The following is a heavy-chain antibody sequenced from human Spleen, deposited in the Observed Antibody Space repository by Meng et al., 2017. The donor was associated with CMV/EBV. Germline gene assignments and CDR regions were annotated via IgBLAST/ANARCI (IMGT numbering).Heavy chain of an antibody. V-gene: IGHV4-34*01. D-gene: IGHD2-15*01. CDR3: ARDVGWRFDP. CDR1: GGSFSGYF. J-gene: IGHJ5*02. Sequence: SLTCGVYGGSFSGYFWTWIRQPPGKGLEWIGESNHRGSNNYNPAVESRVSISVDTAKNHFSPQLSSVTPEDTAVYYCARDVGWRFDPWGQGTLVTVSS. CDR2: SNHRGSN.